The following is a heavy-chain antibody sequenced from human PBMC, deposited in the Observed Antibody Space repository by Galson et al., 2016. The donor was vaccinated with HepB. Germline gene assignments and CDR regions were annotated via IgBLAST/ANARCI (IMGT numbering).Heavy chain of an antibody. Sequence: ETLSLTCTVSGGSISNSSYYWAWIRQPPGKGLEWIASMYYSGSTNYNPSLKSRVIISVDTSKNQFSLKLRSVTAADTAVYFCARLRPIRSGEVYYYYSGMDVWGQGTTVTVS. D-gene: IGHD4-17*01. CDR2: MYYSGST. CDR1: GGSISNSSYY. J-gene: IGHJ6*02. V-gene: IGHV4-39*07. CDR3: ARLRPIRSGEVYYYYSGMDV.